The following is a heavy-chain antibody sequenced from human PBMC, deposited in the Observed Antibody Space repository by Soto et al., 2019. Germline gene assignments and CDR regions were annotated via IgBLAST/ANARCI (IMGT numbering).Heavy chain of an antibody. V-gene: IGHV1-69*01. CDR2: IIPYYNTL. D-gene: IGHD6-13*01. CDR1: EGTFNSYA. CDR3: ASGASRWYPYVIDS. J-gene: IGHJ4*02. Sequence: QAQVVQSGAEVRKPGSSVKLSCKASEGTFNSYAIAWVRQAPGQGLEWMGGIIPYYNTLNYAQKFQDRVTITPDDSTNTVYMELSSLRSGDTAVYFCASGASRWYPYVIDSWAQGTVVTVSS.